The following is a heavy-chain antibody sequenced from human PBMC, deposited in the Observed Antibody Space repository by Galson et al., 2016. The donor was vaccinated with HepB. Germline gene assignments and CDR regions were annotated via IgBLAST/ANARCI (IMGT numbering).Heavy chain of an antibody. CDR2: ISGSGGST. Sequence: SLRLSCAASGLTFNSYAMHWVRQAPGKGLEWVSTISGSGGSTYNADSVKGRFTISRDNSKNTLYLQMNSLRAEDTAVYYCAKDQGKVWELLRTSYYYYGMDVWGQGTTVTVSS. J-gene: IGHJ6*02. V-gene: IGHV3-23*01. CDR3: AKDQGKVWELLRTSYYYYGMDV. D-gene: IGHD1-26*01. CDR1: GLTFNSYA.